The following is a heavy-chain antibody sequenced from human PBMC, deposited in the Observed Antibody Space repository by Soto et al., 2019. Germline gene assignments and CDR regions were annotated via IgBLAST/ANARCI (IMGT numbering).Heavy chain of an antibody. CDR1: GDSISSYY. V-gene: IGHV4-59*01. CDR3: ARAPHYGSRFYYYGMDV. D-gene: IGHD3-10*01. J-gene: IGHJ6*02. CDR2: IYYSGST. Sequence: SETLSLSCTPAGDSISSYYWSWIRQHPGEGLEWIGYIYYSGSTNYNPSLKSRVTISVDTSKNQFSLKLSSVTAADTAVYYCARAPHYGSRFYYYGMDVWGQGTTVTVSS.